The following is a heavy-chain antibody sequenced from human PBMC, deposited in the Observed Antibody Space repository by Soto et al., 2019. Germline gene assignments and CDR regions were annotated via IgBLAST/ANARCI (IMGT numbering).Heavy chain of an antibody. CDR2: LWYDGSNK. J-gene: IGHJ3*02. CDR1: GXTFSSYW. V-gene: IGHV3-33*01. Sequence: GSLRLSCAASGXTFSSYWMHWVRKAPGKGLEWVAFLWYDGSNKYYADSVKGLFTISIENSKNTLYMQMHILRDEDTAVYYCARVRDAFDIWGQGTMGTVSS. CDR3: ARVRDAFDI.